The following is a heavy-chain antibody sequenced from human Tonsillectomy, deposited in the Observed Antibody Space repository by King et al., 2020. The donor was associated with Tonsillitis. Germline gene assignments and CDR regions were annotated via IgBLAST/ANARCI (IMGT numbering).Heavy chain of an antibody. CDR1: GFTFSSYG. D-gene: IGHD4-17*01. CDR2: IWYDGSNK. V-gene: IGHV3-33*01. J-gene: IGHJ4*02. Sequence: VQLVESGGGVVQPGRSLRLSCAASGFTFSSYGMHWVRQAPGKGLEWVAVIWYDGSNKLYADSVKGRFTISRDNSKNTLYLQMNSLRAEDTAVYYCARDFHEVNGDYVAPRSIFDYWGQGTLVTVSS. CDR3: ARDFHEVNGDYVAPRSIFDY.